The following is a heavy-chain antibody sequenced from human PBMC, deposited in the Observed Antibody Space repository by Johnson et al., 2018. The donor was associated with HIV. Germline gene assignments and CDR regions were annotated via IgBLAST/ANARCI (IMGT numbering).Heavy chain of an antibody. CDR1: GFTFSSYD. Sequence: QVHLVESGGGVVQPGRSLRLSCAASGFTFSSYDMHWVRQATGKGLEWVAVISYDGSNKYYADSVKGRFTISRDNSKNTLYLQMNSLRAEDTAVYYCAMARMGAFDIWGQGTMVTVSS. V-gene: IGHV3-30-3*01. CDR3: AMARMGAFDI. CDR2: ISYDGSNK. J-gene: IGHJ3*02.